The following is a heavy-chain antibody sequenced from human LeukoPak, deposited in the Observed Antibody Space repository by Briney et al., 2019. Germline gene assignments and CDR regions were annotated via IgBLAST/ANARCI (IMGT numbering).Heavy chain of an antibody. J-gene: IGHJ3*02. CDR3: AASFMVMFGGLMVPDAFDI. Sequence: GASVKVSCKASGYTFTGYYMHWVRQAPGQGLEWMGWINPNSGGTNYAQKFQGRVTMTRDTSISTAYMELSRLRSEDTAVYYCAASFMVMFGGLMVPDAFDIWGQGTLVTVSS. CDR1: GYTFTGYY. D-gene: IGHD3-16*02. CDR2: INPNSGGT. V-gene: IGHV1-2*02.